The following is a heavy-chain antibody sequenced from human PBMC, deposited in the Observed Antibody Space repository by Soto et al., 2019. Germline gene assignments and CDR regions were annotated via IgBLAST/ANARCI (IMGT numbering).Heavy chain of an antibody. V-gene: IGHV1-58*01. D-gene: IGHD1-26*01. CDR3: AATLELYSGSYSFDY. CDR1: GFTFTSSA. Sequence: QMQLVQSGPEVKKPGTSVKVSCKASGFTFTSSAVQWVRQARGQRLEWIGWIVVGSGNTNYAQKFQERVTITRDMSXXTAYMELSSLRSEDTAVYYCAATLELYSGSYSFDYWGQGTLVTVSS. J-gene: IGHJ4*02. CDR2: IVVGSGNT.